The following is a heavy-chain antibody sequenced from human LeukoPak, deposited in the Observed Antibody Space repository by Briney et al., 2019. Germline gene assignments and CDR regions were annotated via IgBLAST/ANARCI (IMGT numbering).Heavy chain of an antibody. Sequence: PSETLSLTCTVSGGSISSYYWSWIRQPPGKGLEWIGYIYYSGSTNYNPSLKSRVTISVDTSKNQFSLKLSSVTAADTAVYYCARVTGSRYDSSGYLVYWGQGTLVTVSS. CDR2: IYYSGST. J-gene: IGHJ4*02. CDR3: ARVTGSRYDSSGYLVY. D-gene: IGHD3-22*01. CDR1: GGSISSYY. V-gene: IGHV4-59*08.